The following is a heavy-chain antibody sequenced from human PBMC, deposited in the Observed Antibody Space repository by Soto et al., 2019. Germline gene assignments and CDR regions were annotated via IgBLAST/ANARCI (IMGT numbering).Heavy chain of an antibody. CDR1: GFIFSDHA. J-gene: IGHJ4*02. V-gene: IGHV3-21*01. CDR3: AKDLRIAVAGTDYFDS. D-gene: IGHD6-19*01. CDR2: ISSSSSYI. Sequence: GGSVRLSCAASGFIFSDHAMTWVRQAPGKGLEWVSSISSSSSYIYYADSVKGRFTISRDNAKNTLYLQMSSLRAEDTAVYYCAKDLRIAVAGTDYFDSWGQGTLVTVSS.